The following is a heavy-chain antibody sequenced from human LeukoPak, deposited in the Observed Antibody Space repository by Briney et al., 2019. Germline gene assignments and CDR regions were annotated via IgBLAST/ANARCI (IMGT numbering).Heavy chain of an antibody. J-gene: IGHJ4*02. V-gene: IGHV1-18*04. CDR1: GYTFTGYY. D-gene: IGHD6-6*01. Sequence: GASVKVSCKASGYTFTGYYMHWVRQAPGQGLEWMGWISAYNGNTNYAQKFQGRVTITADESTSTAYMELSSLRSEDTAVYYCARTITSSSDFDYWGQGTLVTVSS. CDR2: ISAYNGNT. CDR3: ARTITSSSDFDY.